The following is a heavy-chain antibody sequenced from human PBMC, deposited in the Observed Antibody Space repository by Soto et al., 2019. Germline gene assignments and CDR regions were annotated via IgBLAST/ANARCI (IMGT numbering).Heavy chain of an antibody. CDR3: ARDLQGYYDSSGPGGY. J-gene: IGHJ4*02. CDR1: GFTFSSYS. CDR2: TSSSSSTI. Sequence: PGGSLRLSCAASGFTFSSYSMNWVRQAPGKGLEWVSYTSSSSSTIYYADSVKGRFTISRDNAKNSLYLQMNSLRDEDTAVYYCARDLQGYYDSSGPGGYWGQGTLVTVSS. D-gene: IGHD3-22*01. V-gene: IGHV3-48*02.